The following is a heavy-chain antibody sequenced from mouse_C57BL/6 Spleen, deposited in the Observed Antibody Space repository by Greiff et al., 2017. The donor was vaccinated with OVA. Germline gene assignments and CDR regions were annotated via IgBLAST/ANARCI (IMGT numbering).Heavy chain of an antibody. CDR2: INYDGSST. D-gene: IGHD2-1*01. J-gene: IGHJ4*01. CDR1: GFTFSDYY. Sequence: EVHLVESEGGLVQPGSSMKLSCTASGFTFSDYYMAWVRQVPEKGLEWVANINYDGSSTYYLDSLKSRFIISRDNAKNILYLQMSSLKSEDTATYYCARMGYGNYYAMDYWGQGTSVTVSS. V-gene: IGHV5-16*01. CDR3: ARMGYGNYYAMDY.